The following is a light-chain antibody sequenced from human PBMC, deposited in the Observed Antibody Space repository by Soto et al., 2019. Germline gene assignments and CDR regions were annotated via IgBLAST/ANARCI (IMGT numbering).Light chain of an antibody. CDR3: LQLKSYPFT. J-gene: IGKJ4*01. Sequence: DIQLTQSPSFLSASVGDRVTITCRASQGINSYLAWYQQKPGKAPKLLIYAASTLQSGVPSRFSGSGSGTEFTLTISSLQPEDFATYYCLQLKSYPFTFGGGTKVDI. CDR1: QGINSY. V-gene: IGKV1-9*01. CDR2: AAS.